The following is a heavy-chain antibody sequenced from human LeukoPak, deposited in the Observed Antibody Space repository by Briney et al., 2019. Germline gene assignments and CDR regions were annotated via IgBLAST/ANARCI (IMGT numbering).Heavy chain of an antibody. V-gene: IGHV3-7*01. CDR3: ARDENWGSDY. J-gene: IGHJ4*02. D-gene: IGHD3-16*01. CDR2: IKQDGSET. CDR1: GFIFSRYW. Sequence: GGSLRLSCAASGFIFSRYWMSWVRQAPGKGLEWVANIKQDGSETYYVDSVRGRFTISRDNAKNSLYLQMNSLRAEDTAVYYCARDENWGSDYWGQGVLVTVSS.